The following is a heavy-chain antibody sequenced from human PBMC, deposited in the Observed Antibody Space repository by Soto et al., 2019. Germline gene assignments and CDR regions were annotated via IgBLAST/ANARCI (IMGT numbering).Heavy chain of an antibody. J-gene: IGHJ4*02. D-gene: IGHD5-12*01. CDR1: GGSINTFY. CDR3: AREGSYSAYNFAHGIQLWSFDF. V-gene: IGHV4-4*07. Sequence: LETLSLTCTVSGGSINTFYWSWVRQPAGKGLEWIGRIFSSGSTSFNPSLESRVAMSVDTSKNHFSLNLSSVTAADMAVYYCAREGSYSAYNFAHGIQLWSFDFWGQGALVTVSS. CDR2: IFSSGST.